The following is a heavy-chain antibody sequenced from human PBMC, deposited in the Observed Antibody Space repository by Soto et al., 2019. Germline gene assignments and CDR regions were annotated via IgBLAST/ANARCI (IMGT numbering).Heavy chain of an antibody. J-gene: IGHJ4*02. D-gene: IGHD4-17*01. CDR1: GGSISSYC. CDR3: ARGTTVNYEVDY. V-gene: IGHV4-59*01. CDR2: IYYSGST. Sequence: PSETLSLTCTVSGGSISSYCWSWIRQPPGKGLEWIGYIYYSGSTNYNPSLKSRVTISVDTSKNQFSLKLSSVTAADTAVYYCARGTTVNYEVDYWGQGTLVTVSS.